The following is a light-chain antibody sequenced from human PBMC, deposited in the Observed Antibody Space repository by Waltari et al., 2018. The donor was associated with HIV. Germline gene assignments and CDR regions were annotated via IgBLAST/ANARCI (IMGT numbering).Light chain of an antibody. V-gene: IGLV1-40*01. Sequence: QSVLTQPPSVSGAPGQRVTISCTGSSSNIVAGYDVNWYQQLPGTAPKLLIYVNRNRPSGVPDRFSGSKSGTSASLAITGLQAEDEADYYCQSYDSSLSGVVFGGGTRLTVL. CDR3: QSYDSSLSGVV. J-gene: IGLJ2*01. CDR1: SSNIVAGYD. CDR2: VNR.